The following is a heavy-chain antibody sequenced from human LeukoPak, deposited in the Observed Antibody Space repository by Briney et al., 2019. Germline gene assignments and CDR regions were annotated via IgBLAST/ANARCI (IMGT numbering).Heavy chain of an antibody. CDR2: ITPILDIA. CDR3: ARARLRLGEFSSAAFDI. D-gene: IGHD3-16*02. Sequence: SVNVSCKASGGTFNSYAINWVRQAPGHGLEWMGRITPILDIANYAQELQGRITITADKSTSTAYMELSRLRSDDTAVYYCARARLRLGEFSSAAFDIWGQGTMVTVSS. CDR1: GGTFNSYA. V-gene: IGHV1-69*04. J-gene: IGHJ3*02.